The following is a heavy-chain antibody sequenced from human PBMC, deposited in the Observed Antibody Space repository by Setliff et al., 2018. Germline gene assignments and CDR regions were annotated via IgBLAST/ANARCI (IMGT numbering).Heavy chain of an antibody. CDR1: DYSISSGYY. D-gene: IGHD2-21*02. CDR3: ARDLGHGGDSDY. CDR2: IGHTGSI. J-gene: IGHJ4*02. V-gene: IGHV4-38-2*02. Sequence: SETLSLTCAVSDYSISSGYYWGWIRQPAGKGLEWIGNIGHTGSINYNPSLKSRLTISRDTSKNQVSLKLNSVTATDTAVYYCARDLGHGGDSDYWGQGILVTVSS.